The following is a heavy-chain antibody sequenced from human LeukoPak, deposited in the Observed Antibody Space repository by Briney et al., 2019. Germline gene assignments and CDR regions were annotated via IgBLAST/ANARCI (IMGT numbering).Heavy chain of an antibody. CDR2: IWYDGTNK. J-gene: IGHJ4*02. Sequence: GGSLRLSCAASGFGFYNYAMSWVRQAPGKGLEWVALIWYDGTNKYYGDSVKGRFTISRDNSKNTLYLQMNSLRAEDTAVYYCARDRRCSGGSCYYFDYWGQGTLVIVSS. V-gene: IGHV3-33*08. CDR3: ARDRRCSGGSCYYFDY. D-gene: IGHD2-15*01. CDR1: GFGFYNYA.